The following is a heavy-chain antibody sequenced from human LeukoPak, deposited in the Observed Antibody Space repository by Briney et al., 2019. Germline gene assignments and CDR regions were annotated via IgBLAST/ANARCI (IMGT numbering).Heavy chain of an antibody. CDR2: IYHSGST. J-gene: IGHJ3*02. Sequence: KPSETLSLTCAVSGYSISSGYYWGWIRQPPGKGLEWIGSIYHSGSTYYNPSLKSRVTISVDTSKNQFSPKLSSVTAADTAVYYCAILYLAGHPYAFDIWGQGTMVTVSS. CDR3: AILYLAGHPYAFDI. CDR1: GYSISSGYY. D-gene: IGHD6-19*01. V-gene: IGHV4-38-2*01.